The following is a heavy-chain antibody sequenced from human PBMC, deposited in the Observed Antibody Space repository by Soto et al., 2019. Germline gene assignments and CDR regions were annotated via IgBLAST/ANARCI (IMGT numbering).Heavy chain of an antibody. CDR2: ISSSGSTI. V-gene: IGHV3-11*01. CDR3: ASMDYDFWSGYPTSYYYYMDV. CDR1: GFTFSDYY. D-gene: IGHD3-3*01. J-gene: IGHJ6*03. Sequence: GGSLRLSCAASGFTFSDYYMSWIRQAPGKGLEWVSYISSSGSTIYYADSVKGRFTISRDNAKNSLYLQMNSLRAEDTAVYYCASMDYDFWSGYPTSYYYYMDVWGKGTTVTVSS.